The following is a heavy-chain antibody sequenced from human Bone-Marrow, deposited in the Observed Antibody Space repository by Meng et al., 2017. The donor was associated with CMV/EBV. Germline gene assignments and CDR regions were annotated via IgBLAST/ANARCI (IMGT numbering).Heavy chain of an antibody. Sequence: ASVKVSCKASGYTFTGYYMHWVRQAPGQGLEWMGWINPNSGGTNYAQKFQGRATMTRDTSISTAYMELSRLRSDDTAVYYCASQIVVVPAAMRDYYYGMDVWGQGTTVTVSS. V-gene: IGHV1-2*02. CDR1: GYTFTGYY. CDR3: ASQIVVVPAAMRDYYYGMDV. CDR2: INPNSGGT. D-gene: IGHD2-2*01. J-gene: IGHJ6*02.